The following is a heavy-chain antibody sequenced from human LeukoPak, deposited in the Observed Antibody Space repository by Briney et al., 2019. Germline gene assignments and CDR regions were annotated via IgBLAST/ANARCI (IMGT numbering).Heavy chain of an antibody. Sequence: SEALSLTCAVYGGSFSGYYWSWIRQPPGKGLEWIGEIDHSGRTNSNASLKSRVTISVDMSKNQFSLRLSSVTAADTAVYYCARKSIVTAGRKPYDVWDQGTLVTVSP. J-gene: IGHJ4*02. V-gene: IGHV4-34*01. D-gene: IGHD6-13*01. CDR2: IDHSGRT. CDR1: GGSFSGYY. CDR3: ARKSIVTAGRKPYDV.